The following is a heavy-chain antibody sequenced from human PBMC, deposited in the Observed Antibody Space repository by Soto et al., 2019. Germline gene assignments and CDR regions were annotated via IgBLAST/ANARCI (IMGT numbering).Heavy chain of an antibody. CDR1: GYTFTSYG. Sequence: QVQLVQSGAEVKKPGASVKVSCKASGYTFTSYGISWVRQAPGQGLEWMGWISAYNGNTNYAQKLQGRVTMTTDTSTSTAYIELRSLRSDDTAVYYCARDGPEESIAVAAEVDYWGQGTLVTVSS. V-gene: IGHV1-18*01. D-gene: IGHD6-19*01. CDR2: ISAYNGNT. CDR3: ARDGPEESIAVAAEVDY. J-gene: IGHJ4*02.